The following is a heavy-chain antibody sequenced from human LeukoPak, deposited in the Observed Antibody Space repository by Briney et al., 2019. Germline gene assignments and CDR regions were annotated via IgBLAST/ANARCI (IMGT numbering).Heavy chain of an antibody. J-gene: IGHJ4*02. D-gene: IGHD3-3*01. CDR1: GYTFTSYY. V-gene: IGHV1-46*01. CDR2: IKPRGGST. Sequence: SVKVSCKASGYTFTSYYMHWVRQAPGQGLEWMEIIKPRGGSTSYAQKFQGRVTMTRDTSTSTVYMELSSLRSEDTAVYYCARDQRFYDFWGGYYGGDFDYWGQGTLVTVSS. CDR3: ARDQRFYDFWGGYYGGDFDY.